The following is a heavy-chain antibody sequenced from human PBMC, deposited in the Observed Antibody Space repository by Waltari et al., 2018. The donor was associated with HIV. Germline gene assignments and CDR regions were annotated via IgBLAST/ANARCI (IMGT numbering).Heavy chain of an antibody. CDR2: IDGDGRVK. CDR1: GFIFVSHW. CDR3: VKDVTVTHYGVYYAGLDV. V-gene: IGHV3-74*02. Sequence: VESGGIPVQPGGSLRLSCKASGFIFVSHWMHGVRQSPGKGLFWVSRIDGDGRVKVYVDTVKGRFTISRDNSRNTLSLEMKSLRVEDSGIYHCVKDVTVTHYGVYYAGLDVWGQGTTVTV. D-gene: IGHD2-8*01. J-gene: IGHJ6*02.